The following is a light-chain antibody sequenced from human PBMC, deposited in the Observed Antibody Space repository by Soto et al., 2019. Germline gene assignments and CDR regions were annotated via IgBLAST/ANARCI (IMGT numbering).Light chain of an antibody. CDR3: QQYGSSGT. CDR1: QSIRGT. V-gene: IGKV3-15*01. Sequence: EIVMTESPATLSVSPWGIATLSCRASQSIRGTLAWYQQKPGQAPRPLIYGASTRATGFPARLSGSGSGTEFTLTISSIAPEDFAVYYCQQYGSSGTFGHGTKVDIK. J-gene: IGKJ1*01. CDR2: GAS.